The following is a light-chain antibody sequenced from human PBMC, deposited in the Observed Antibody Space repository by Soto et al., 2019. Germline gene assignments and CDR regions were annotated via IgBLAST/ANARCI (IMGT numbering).Light chain of an antibody. CDR1: RSNIGVNA. J-gene: IGLJ2*01. Sequence: QSVLTQPPSASGAPGQRVTISCSGPRSNIGVNALSWYQQFPGTAPKLLIFINNQRPSGVPDRFSDSKSGTSASLAISGLQSEDEADYYCAVWDDHLNGPLFGGGTKLTVL. CDR3: AVWDDHLNGPL. V-gene: IGLV1-44*01. CDR2: INN.